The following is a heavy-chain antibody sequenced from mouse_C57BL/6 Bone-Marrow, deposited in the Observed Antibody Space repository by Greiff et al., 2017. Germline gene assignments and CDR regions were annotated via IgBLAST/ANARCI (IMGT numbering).Heavy chain of an antibody. CDR2: IWWDDDK. Sequence: QVTLKESGPGILQPSQTLSLTCSFSGFSLSTFGMGVGWIRPPSGQGLEWLAHIWWDDDKYYNPALKSRLTISKDTSKNQVFLKIANVDTADTATYCCARGNYERGAMDYWGQGTSVTVSS. CDR1: GFSLSTFGMG. V-gene: IGHV8-8*01. D-gene: IGHD2-1*01. J-gene: IGHJ4*01. CDR3: ARGNYERGAMDY.